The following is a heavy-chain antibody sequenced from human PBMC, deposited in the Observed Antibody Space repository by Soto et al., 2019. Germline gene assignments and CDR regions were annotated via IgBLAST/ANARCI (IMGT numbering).Heavy chain of an antibody. J-gene: IGHJ6*02. CDR2: INPNSGGT. D-gene: IGHD3-9*01. V-gene: IGHV1-2*04. CDR3: ARAIQGLETGYYIVGGMDV. Sequence: QVQLVQSGAEVKKPGASVKVSCKASGYTFTGYYMHWVRQAPGQGLEWMGWINPNSGGTNYAQKFQGWVTMTRDTXSGTAYMERCRLRSDDTAVYFCARAIQGLETGYYIVGGMDVCGQGTTVTVSS. CDR1: GYTFTGYY.